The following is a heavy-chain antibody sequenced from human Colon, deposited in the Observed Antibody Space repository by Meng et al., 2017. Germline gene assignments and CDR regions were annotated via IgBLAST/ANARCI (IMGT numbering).Heavy chain of an antibody. CDR1: GLSLSSSGVS. CDR3: IHRREDPRSAYYYLDN. D-gene: IGHD1-26*01. CDR2: IYWDDTK. Sequence: QISLNEAGPTLVKPTHTPTLTFPLLGLSLSSSGVSVGWIRRPPGKALEWLALIYWDDTKRYSPSLKNSLTSPKDTSRNRFVLTVTDVDPVDTATYYCIHRREDPRSAYYYLDNWGRGTLVTVSS. V-gene: IGHV2-5*02. J-gene: IGHJ4*02.